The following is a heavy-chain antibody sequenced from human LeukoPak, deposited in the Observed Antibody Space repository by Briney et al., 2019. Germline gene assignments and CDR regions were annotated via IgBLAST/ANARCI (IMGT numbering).Heavy chain of an antibody. CDR2: INAGNGNT. Sequence: GASVKVSCKASGYTFTSYAMHWVRQAPGQRLEWMGWINAGNGNTKYSQKFQGRVTIARDTSASTAYMELSSLRSEDTAVYYCARSYYGILTGYPEGYHFDYWGQGTLVTVSS. CDR1: GYTFTSYA. V-gene: IGHV1-3*01. D-gene: IGHD3-9*01. CDR3: ARSYYGILTGYPEGYHFDY. J-gene: IGHJ4*02.